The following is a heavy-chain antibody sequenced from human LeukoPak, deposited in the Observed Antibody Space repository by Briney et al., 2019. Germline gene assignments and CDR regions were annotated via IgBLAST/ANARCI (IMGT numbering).Heavy chain of an antibody. D-gene: IGHD3-10*01. Sequence: SETLSLTCTVSGGSISSSSYYWGWIRQPPGKGLEWIGSIYYSGSTYYNPSLKSRVTISVDTSKNQFSLKLSSVTAADTAVYYCATVRATMVRGVIISGYYFDYWGQGTLVTVSS. V-gene: IGHV4-39*07. CDR2: IYYSGST. CDR1: GGSISSSSYY. CDR3: ATVRATMVRGVIISGYYFDY. J-gene: IGHJ4*02.